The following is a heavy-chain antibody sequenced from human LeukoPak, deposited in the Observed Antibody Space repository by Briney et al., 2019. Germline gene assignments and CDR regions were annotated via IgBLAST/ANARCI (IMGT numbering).Heavy chain of an antibody. CDR3: ERELGATSRDY. CDR1: RYTLTGYY. Sequence: ASVKVSRKASRYTLTGYYLYWVRQAPGQRLEWMGWIIPNSGATNYAQNSQGRVTMNSDTSVSTAYMELNRLTSDDTAVYYCERELGATSRDYWGQGTLVTVSS. V-gene: IGHV1-2*02. J-gene: IGHJ4*02. D-gene: IGHD1-26*01. CDR2: IIPNSGAT.